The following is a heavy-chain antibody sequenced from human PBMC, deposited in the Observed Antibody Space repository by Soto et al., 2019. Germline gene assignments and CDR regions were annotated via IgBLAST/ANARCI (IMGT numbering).Heavy chain of an antibody. V-gene: IGHV4-59*01. CDR3: ARWSCTSGPCNTLDYWGQGILVTVSSGKKNPGESLKISCKGSGYYYYYGMDV. J-gene: IGHJ6*02. CDR2: MFYSGPP. Sequence: SETLSLTCSVSGGSISGYYWSWIRQAPGKGLEYIGHMFYSGPPNLSPSFKSRVAMSVDMSKNQFSLRLISVTAADTAVYFCARWSCTSGPCNTLDYWGQGILVTVSSGKKNPGESLKISCKGSGYYYYYGMDVWGQGTTVTVSS. CDR1: GGSISGYY. D-gene: IGHD3-10*01.